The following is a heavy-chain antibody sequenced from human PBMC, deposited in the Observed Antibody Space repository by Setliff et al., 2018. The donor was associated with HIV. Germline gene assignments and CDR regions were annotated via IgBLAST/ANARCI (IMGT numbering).Heavy chain of an antibody. CDR3: ARYFRDGSYNDY. CDR2: ISSSGNTV. D-gene: IGHD3-10*01. CDR1: SFTYISLS. Sequence: CSFTYISLSMNWVRQAPGKGLEWVSYISSSGNTVYYADSVKGRFAISRDNAKRSLYLQMNSLRGEDTAVYYCARYFRDGSYNDYWGQGTLVTVSS. J-gene: IGHJ4*02. V-gene: IGHV3-11*04.